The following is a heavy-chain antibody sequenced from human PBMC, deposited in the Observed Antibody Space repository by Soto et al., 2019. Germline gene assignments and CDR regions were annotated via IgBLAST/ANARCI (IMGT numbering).Heavy chain of an antibody. CDR2: ISCDGTNT. J-gene: IGHJ6*02. CDR3: AKVRGYIAFYVRLAV. V-gene: IGHV3-43*01. Sequence: EEQLVQSGGGVVKPGGSVTLSCTASGFTFDDYTMHWVRQAPGKGLEWVSLISCDGTNTYYADSVKGRFTISRDNSKHALHLQMNSLRNEDTASYYCAKVRGYIAFYVRLAVWGQGTTVTVSS. CDR1: GFTFDDYT. D-gene: IGHD5-12*01.